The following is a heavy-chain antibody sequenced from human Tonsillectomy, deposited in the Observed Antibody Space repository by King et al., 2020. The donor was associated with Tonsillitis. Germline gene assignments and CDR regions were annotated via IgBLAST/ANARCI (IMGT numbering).Heavy chain of an antibody. CDR1: GFTFSSYD. Sequence: VQLVESGGGLVQPGGSLRLSCAASGFTFSSYDMHWVRQATGKGLEWVSAIGTAGDTYYPGSVKGRFTISRENAKNSLYLQMNSLRAGDTAVYYCAREDRAGDAFDIWRQGTMVTVSS. D-gene: IGHD6-19*01. V-gene: IGHV3-13*04. J-gene: IGHJ3*02. CDR3: AREDRAGDAFDI. CDR2: IGTAGDT.